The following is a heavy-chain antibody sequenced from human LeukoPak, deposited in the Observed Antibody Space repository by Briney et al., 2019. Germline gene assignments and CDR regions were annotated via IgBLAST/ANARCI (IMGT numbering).Heavy chain of an antibody. Sequence: ASVKVSCKASGYSFTGYYIHWVRRAPGQGLEWMGWISPNSGVTNIAQSFQGRVTMTRDTSISTAYMELRRLRSDDTSVYYCAKMGDYGSGSYYADWGQGTLVTVSS. V-gene: IGHV1-2*02. D-gene: IGHD3-10*01. CDR2: ISPNSGVT. CDR1: GYSFTGYY. CDR3: AKMGDYGSGSYYAD. J-gene: IGHJ4*02.